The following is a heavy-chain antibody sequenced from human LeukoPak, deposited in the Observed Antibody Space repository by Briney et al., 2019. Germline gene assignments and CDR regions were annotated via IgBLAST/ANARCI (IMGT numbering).Heavy chain of an antibody. CDR1: GGTFSSYA. J-gene: IGHJ4*02. Sequence: SVKVSCKASGGTFSSYAISWVRQAPGQGLEWMGGIIPIFGTANYAQKFQGRVTITADESTSTAYMELSSLRSEDTAVYYCASMVRGVIPHYYFDYWGQGTLVTVSS. V-gene: IGHV1-69*13. CDR3: ASMVRGVIPHYYFDY. CDR2: IIPIFGTA. D-gene: IGHD3-10*01.